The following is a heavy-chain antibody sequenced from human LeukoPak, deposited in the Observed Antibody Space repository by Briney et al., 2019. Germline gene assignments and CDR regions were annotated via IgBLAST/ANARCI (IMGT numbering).Heavy chain of an antibody. CDR1: GFSFSNAW. V-gene: IGHV3-15*01. Sequence: GGSLRLSCAASGFSFSNAWMNWVRQAPGKGLECVGRIKSKTDGGTTDYAAPVKGRFTISRDDSKTTLYLQMNSLKTEDTAVYYCTTEERVSSGYCSGGSCYIDYWGQGTLVTVSS. CDR3: TTEERVSSGYCSGGSCYIDY. D-gene: IGHD2-15*01. CDR2: IKSKTDGGTT. J-gene: IGHJ4*02.